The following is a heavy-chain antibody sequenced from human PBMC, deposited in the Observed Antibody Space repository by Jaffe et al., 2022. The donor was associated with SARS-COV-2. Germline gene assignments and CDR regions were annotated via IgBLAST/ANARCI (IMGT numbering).Heavy chain of an antibody. Sequence: EVQLVESGGGLVKPGGSLRLSCAASGFTFSNAWMSWVRQAPGKGLEWVGRIKSKTDGGTTDYAAPVKGRFTISRDDSKNTLYLQMNSLKTEDTAVYYCTTDWPVYCSSTSCPHAGYWGQGTLVTVSS. D-gene: IGHD2-2*01. CDR2: IKSKTDGGTT. CDR3: TTDWPVYCSSTSCPHAGY. J-gene: IGHJ4*02. CDR1: GFTFSNAW. V-gene: IGHV3-15*01.